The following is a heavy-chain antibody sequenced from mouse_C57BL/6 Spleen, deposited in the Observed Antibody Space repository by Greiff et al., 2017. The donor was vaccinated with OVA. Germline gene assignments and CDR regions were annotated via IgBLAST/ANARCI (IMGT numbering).Heavy chain of an antibody. CDR3: ARDYYGSSPYYAMDY. Sequence: VQLKESGPELVKPGASVKMSCKASGYTFTDYNMHWVKQSHGKSLEWIGYINPNNGGTSYNQKFNGKATLTVNKSSSTAYMELRSLTSEDSAVYYCARDYYGSSPYYAMDYWGQGTSVTVSS. CDR1: GYTFTDYN. D-gene: IGHD1-1*01. V-gene: IGHV1-22*01. CDR2: INPNNGGT. J-gene: IGHJ4*01.